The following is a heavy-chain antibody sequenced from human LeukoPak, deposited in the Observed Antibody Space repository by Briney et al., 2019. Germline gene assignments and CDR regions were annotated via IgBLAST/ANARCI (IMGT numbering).Heavy chain of an antibody. D-gene: IGHD1-26*01. CDR3: ARENGAQGAPDY. Sequence: PGRSLRLSCAASGFTFSSYSMNWVRQAPGKGLEWVALIWYDGSKTYYADSVRGRFTNSRDNSKNTLYLQMNSLRAEDTAVYFCARENGAQGAPDYWGQGTLVTVSS. CDR2: IWYDGSKT. V-gene: IGHV3-33*08. CDR1: GFTFSSYS. J-gene: IGHJ4*02.